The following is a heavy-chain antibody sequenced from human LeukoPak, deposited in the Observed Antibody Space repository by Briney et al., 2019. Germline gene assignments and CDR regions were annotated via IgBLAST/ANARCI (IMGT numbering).Heavy chain of an antibody. D-gene: IGHD3-22*01. V-gene: IGHV4-59*01. Sequence: SETLSLTCAVYGGSFSGYSWTWIRQPPGKGLEWIGYIYYSGSTNYNPSLKSRVTISVDTSKNQFSLKLSSVTAAVTAVYYCAKEIAPFRTADYYDSMGAFDSWGQGTMVTVSS. CDR2: IYYSGST. J-gene: IGHJ3*02. CDR3: AKEIAPFRTADYYDSMGAFDS. CDR1: GGSFSGYS.